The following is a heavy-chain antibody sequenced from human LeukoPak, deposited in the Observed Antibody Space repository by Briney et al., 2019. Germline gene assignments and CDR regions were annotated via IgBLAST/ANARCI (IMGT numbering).Heavy chain of an antibody. J-gene: IGHJ4*02. CDR1: GFTFSSYG. CDR3: AKGPDYGGNVGEDY. CDR2: ISYDGSNK. D-gene: IGHD4-23*01. Sequence: GGSLRLSCAASGFTFSSYGMHWVRQAPGKGLEWVAVISYDGSNKYYADSVKGRFTISRDNSKNTLYLQMNSLRAEDTAVYYCAKGPDYGGNVGEDYWGQGTLVTVPS. V-gene: IGHV3-30*18.